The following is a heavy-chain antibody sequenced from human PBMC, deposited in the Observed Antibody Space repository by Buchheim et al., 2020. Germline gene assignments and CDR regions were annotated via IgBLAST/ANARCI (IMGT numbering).Heavy chain of an antibody. Sequence: QVQLVQSGAEVKKPGSSVKVSCKASGGTFSSYSISWVRQAPGQGLEWMGRIIPILGTANYAPKLQGRVTITADKSTTTAYMELSSLRSEDTAVYYCANLATLRTAGVPPVDWGQGTL. J-gene: IGHJ4*02. CDR3: ANLATLRTAGVPPVD. CDR2: IIPILGTA. D-gene: IGHD3-10*01. V-gene: IGHV1-69*08. CDR1: GGTFSSYS.